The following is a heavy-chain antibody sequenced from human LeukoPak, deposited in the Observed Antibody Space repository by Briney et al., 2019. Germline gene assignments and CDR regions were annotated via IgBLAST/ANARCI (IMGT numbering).Heavy chain of an antibody. J-gene: IGHJ4*02. V-gene: IGHV3-30*04. CDR3: ARSSSGWYGSFDY. CDR1: GFTFSSYA. CDR2: ISYDGSNK. D-gene: IGHD6-19*01. Sequence: GGSLRLSCAASGFTFSSYAMHWVRQAPGKGLEWVAVISYDGSNKYYADSVEGRFTISRDNSKNTLYLQMNSLRAEDTAVYYCARSSSGWYGSFDYWAREPWSPSPQ.